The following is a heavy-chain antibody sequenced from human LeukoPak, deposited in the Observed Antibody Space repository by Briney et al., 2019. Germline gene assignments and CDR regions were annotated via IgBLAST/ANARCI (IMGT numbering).Heavy chain of an antibody. J-gene: IGHJ4*02. D-gene: IGHD2-15*01. V-gene: IGHV5-51*01. CDR3: ARLSSVVAALYY. CDR2: IYPGDSDT. CDR1: GYSFTSYC. Sequence: GESLKISCKGSGYSFTSYCIGWVRQLPGKGLEWMGIIYPGDSDTRYSPSFQGQVTISADNSITTAYLQWSSLKASDTAIYYCARLSSVVAALYYWGQGTLVTVSS.